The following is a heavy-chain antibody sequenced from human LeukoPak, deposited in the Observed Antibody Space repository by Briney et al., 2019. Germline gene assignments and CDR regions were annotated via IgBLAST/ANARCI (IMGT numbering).Heavy chain of an antibody. V-gene: IGHV3-11*06. J-gene: IGHJ5*02. CDR3: ARVGVATPRNNWFDP. CDR2: ISSSSSYT. D-gene: IGHD1-26*01. CDR1: GFTLSDYY. Sequence: GGSLRLSCAASGFTLSDYYMSWIRQAPGKGLEWVSYISSSSSYTNYADSVKGRFTISRDNAKNSLYLQMNSLRAEDTAVYYCARVGVATPRNNWFDPWGQGTLVTVSS.